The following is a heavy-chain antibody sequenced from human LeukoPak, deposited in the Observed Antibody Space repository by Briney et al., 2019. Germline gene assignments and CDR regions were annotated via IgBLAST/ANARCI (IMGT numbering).Heavy chain of an antibody. D-gene: IGHD6-19*01. J-gene: IGHJ4*02. Sequence: SETLSLTCTVSGGSISSSSYYWGWIRQPPGKGLEWIGEINHSGSTNYNPSLKSRVTISVDTSKNQFSLKLSSVTAADTAVYYCARGTLYSGWSYYFDYWGQGSQVTVSS. V-gene: IGHV4-39*07. CDR2: INHSGST. CDR1: GGSISSSSYY. CDR3: ARGTLYSGWSYYFDY.